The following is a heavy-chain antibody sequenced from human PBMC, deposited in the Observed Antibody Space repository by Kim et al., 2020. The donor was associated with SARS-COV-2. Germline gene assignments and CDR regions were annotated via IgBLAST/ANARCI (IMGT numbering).Heavy chain of an antibody. Sequence: SRVTISVDTSKNPFSLKLSSVTAADTAVYYCAREGLGYCSSTSCYRAFDIWGQGTMVTVSS. CDR3: AREGLGYCSSTSCYRAFDI. V-gene: IGHV4-30-2*04. D-gene: IGHD2-2*01. J-gene: IGHJ3*02.